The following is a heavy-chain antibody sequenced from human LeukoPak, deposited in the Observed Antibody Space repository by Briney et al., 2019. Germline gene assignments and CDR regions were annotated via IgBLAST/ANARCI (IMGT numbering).Heavy chain of an antibody. CDR1: GGSISSYY. V-gene: IGHV4-59*08. D-gene: IGHD5-24*01. CDR2: IYYSGST. Sequence: SETLSLTCTVSGGSISSYYWSWIRQPPGKGLEWIGYIYYSGSTNYNPSLKSRVTISVDTSKNQFSPKLSSVTAADTAVYYCARQWRDGYNLDYWGQGTLVTVSS. CDR3: ARQWRDGYNLDY. J-gene: IGHJ4*02.